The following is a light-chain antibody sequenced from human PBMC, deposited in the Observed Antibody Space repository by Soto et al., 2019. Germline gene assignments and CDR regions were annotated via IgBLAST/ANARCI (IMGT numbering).Light chain of an antibody. CDR2: GAF. Sequence: EIVLTQSPATLSLSRGERATLSCRASQSVSSYLAWYQQKPGQAPRLLIYGAFNRATGIPARFSGSGSGTDFTLTISSLEPEDSAIYYCQQRNIWPPVTFGQGTRLEIK. J-gene: IGKJ5*01. CDR1: QSVSSY. CDR3: QQRNIWPPVT. V-gene: IGKV3-11*01.